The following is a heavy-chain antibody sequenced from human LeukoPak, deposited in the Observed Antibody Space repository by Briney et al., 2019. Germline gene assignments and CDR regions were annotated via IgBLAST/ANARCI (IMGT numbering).Heavy chain of an antibody. CDR1: GYTFSSYD. V-gene: IGHV1-8*03. D-gene: IGHD2-2*01. J-gene: IGHJ5*02. Sequence: ASVKVSCKASGYTFSSYDINWVRQATGQGLEWMGWMNPNSGDRGYAQKFQGRVTITRNTSISTAYMELSSLRSEDTAVYYCARVLCSSTSYYSSPWFDPWGQGTLVTVSS. CDR3: ARVLCSSTSYYSSPWFDP. CDR2: MNPNSGDR.